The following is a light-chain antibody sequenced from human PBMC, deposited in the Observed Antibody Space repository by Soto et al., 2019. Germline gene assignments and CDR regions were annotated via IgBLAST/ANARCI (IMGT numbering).Light chain of an antibody. CDR2: EGG. V-gene: IGLV2-23*01. CDR1: SNDVGFYNL. CDR3: FSYSTSGTYV. J-gene: IGLJ1*01. Sequence: QSALTQPASVSGSPRQSITISCSGTSNDVGFYNLVSWYQQYPDKVPKLMIFEGGKRPAGVSNRFSGSKSGNTASLTISGLQAEDEDDYYCFSYSTSGTYVLGTGTKVTVL.